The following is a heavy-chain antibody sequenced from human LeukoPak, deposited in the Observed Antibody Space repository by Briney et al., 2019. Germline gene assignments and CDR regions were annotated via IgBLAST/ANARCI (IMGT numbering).Heavy chain of an antibody. CDR2: INFSGGTT. D-gene: IGHD5-12*01. Sequence: ASVTVSCTASGYTFTSYYMHWVRQAPGQGLEWMGIINFSGGTTSYPQKFQGRVTMTRDTSTSTVYMELSSLRSEDTAVYYCASRRDGSNYAAFDIWGQGTMVTVSS. CDR1: GYTFTSYY. CDR3: ASRRDGSNYAAFDI. V-gene: IGHV1-46*01. J-gene: IGHJ3*02.